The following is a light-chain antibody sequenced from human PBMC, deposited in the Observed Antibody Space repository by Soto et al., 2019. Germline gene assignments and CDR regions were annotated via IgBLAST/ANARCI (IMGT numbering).Light chain of an antibody. Sequence: EIVMTQSPATLSVSPGERATLSCRASQSISDNLAWYQHKPGQAPRLLIYGASTRATGIPARFSGSGSGTEFTLTISSLQSEDFALYYCHMFHGWPWTFGQGTKVEIK. CDR2: GAS. V-gene: IGKV3-15*01. CDR3: HMFHGWPWT. CDR1: QSISDN. J-gene: IGKJ1*01.